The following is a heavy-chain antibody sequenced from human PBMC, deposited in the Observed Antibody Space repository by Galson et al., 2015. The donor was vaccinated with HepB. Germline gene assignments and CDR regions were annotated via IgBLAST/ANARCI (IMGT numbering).Heavy chain of an antibody. CDR1: GFTFSSYA. CDR3: AKVDGYSGYIFDY. J-gene: IGHJ4*02. CDR2: ISGSGGST. V-gene: IGHV3-23*01. D-gene: IGHD5-12*01. Sequence: SLRLSCAASGFTFSSYAMSWVRQAPGKGLEWVSAISGSGGSTYYADSVKGRFTISRDNSKNTLYLQMNSLRAEDTAVYYCAKVDGYSGYIFDYWGQGTLVTVSS.